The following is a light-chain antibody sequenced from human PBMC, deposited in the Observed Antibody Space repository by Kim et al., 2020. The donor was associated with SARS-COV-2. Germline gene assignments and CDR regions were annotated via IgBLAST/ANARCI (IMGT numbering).Light chain of an antibody. CDR3: QAWDSSTVV. CDR2: QDS. V-gene: IGLV3-1*01. CDR1: KLGDKY. Sequence: VSPGTTASITCSGDKLGDKYACWYQQKPCQSPVLVIYQDSKRPSGIPERFSGSNSGNTATLTISGTQAMDEADYYCQAWDSSTVVFGGGTQLTVL. J-gene: IGLJ2*01.